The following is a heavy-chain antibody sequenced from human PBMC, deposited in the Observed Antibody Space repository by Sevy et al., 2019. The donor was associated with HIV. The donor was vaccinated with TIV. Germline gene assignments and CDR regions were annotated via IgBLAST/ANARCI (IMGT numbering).Heavy chain of an antibody. CDR1: RFTFSSYT. CDR2: ISSSSSYI. J-gene: IGHJ6*03. CDR3: ARDGITMVRGVTALSGVGYMDV. D-gene: IGHD3-10*01. Sequence: GGSLRLSCAASRFTFSSYTMNWVRQAPGKGLEWVSFISSSSSYIYNADSVKGRFTISRDNAKNSLYLQMNSLRAEDTAVYYCARDGITMVRGVTALSGVGYMDVWGKGTTVTVSS. V-gene: IGHV3-21*01.